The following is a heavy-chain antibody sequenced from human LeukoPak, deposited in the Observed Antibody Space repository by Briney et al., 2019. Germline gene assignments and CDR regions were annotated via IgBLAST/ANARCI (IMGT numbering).Heavy chain of an antibody. CDR1: GGSISSYY. D-gene: IGHD3-22*01. J-gene: IGHJ3*02. Sequence: SETLSLTCTVSGGSISSYYWSWIRQPPGKGREGSGYIYYSGSTNYNPSLKSRVTISVDTSKNQFSLKLSSVTAADTAVYYCARLQRITMIVVVTEAFDIWGQGTMVTVSS. CDR2: IYYSGST. CDR3: ARLQRITMIVVVTEAFDI. V-gene: IGHV4-59*01.